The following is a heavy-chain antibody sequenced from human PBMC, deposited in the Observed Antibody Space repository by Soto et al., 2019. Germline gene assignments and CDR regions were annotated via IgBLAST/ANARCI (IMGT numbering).Heavy chain of an antibody. CDR3: VSQRTSVLTQAYFDY. J-gene: IGHJ4*02. D-gene: IGHD2-8*01. V-gene: IGHV4-39*01. CDR2: VYYRGRS. CDR1: GVSVSNSNYY. Sequence: ETLCLTCPVSGVSVSNSNYYWGWIRQSPGKGLEWIGSVYYRGRSYSKSSVKSRVTISVDTSKNQFSLNLNSVTASDTAVYYCVSQRTSVLTQAYFDYWGPGALVTVSS.